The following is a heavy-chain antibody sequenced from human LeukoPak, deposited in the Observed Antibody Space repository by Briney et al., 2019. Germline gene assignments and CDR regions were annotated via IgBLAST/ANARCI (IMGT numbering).Heavy chain of an antibody. V-gene: IGHV3-23*01. J-gene: IGHJ3*02. CDR3: AKAEPEEPNSMNDAFDI. D-gene: IGHD4-23*01. Sequence: GGSLRLSCAASGFTFSSYAMSWVRQAPGKGLEWVSAISGSGGSTYYADSVKGRFTISRDNSKNTLYLQMNSLRAEDTAVYYCAKAEPEEPNSMNDAFDIWGQGTMVTVSS. CDR1: GFTFSSYA. CDR2: ISGSGGST.